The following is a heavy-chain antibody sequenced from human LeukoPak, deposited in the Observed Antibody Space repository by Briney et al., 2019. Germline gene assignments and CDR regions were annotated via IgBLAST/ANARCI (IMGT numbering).Heavy chain of an antibody. D-gene: IGHD6-6*01. CDR3: ARVGSSSSGGDAFDI. CDR2: IYYSGST. CDR1: GGSISSSSYY. Sequence: SETLSLTCTVSGGSISSSSYYWGWIRQPPGKGLEWIGSIYYSGSTYYNPSLKSRVTISVDRSKNQFSLKLSSVTAADTAVYYCARVGSSSSGGDAFDIWGQGTMVTVSS. V-gene: IGHV4-39*07. J-gene: IGHJ3*02.